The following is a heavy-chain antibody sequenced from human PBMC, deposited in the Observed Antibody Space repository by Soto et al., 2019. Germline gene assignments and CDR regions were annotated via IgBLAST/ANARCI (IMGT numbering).Heavy chain of an antibody. D-gene: IGHD1-1*01. J-gene: IGHJ4*02. CDR3: ATGGLEPFDY. CDR1: GFTFSSDW. CDR2: INKDESYK. V-gene: IGHV3-74*01. Sequence: PGGSLRLSCATSGFTFSSDWMHWVRQAPGKGLVWVSRINKDESYKNYADFVEGRFTISRDDAKSELYLQMDRLRAEDTAVYYCATGGLEPFDYLGQGALVTVSS.